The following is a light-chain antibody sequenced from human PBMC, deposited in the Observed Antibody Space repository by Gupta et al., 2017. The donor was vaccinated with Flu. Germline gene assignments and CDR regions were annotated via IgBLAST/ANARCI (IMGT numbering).Light chain of an antibody. CDR2: KAS. V-gene: IGKV1-5*03. CDR3: HQYNSYSWT. Sequence: GDRVTITCRASQSISSWLAWYVQKPGKAPKLLIYKASILQNGVPSRFSGRGSGTEFTLTISSLQPDDFATYYCHQYNSYSWTFGQGTKVEIK. CDR1: QSISSW. J-gene: IGKJ1*01.